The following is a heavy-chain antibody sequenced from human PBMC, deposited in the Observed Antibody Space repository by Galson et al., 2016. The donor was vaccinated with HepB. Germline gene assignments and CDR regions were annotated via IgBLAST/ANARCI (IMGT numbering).Heavy chain of an antibody. CDR1: GFTVSDNY. V-gene: IGHV3-53*01. D-gene: IGHD1-26*01. Sequence: LRLSCAASGFTVSDNYVSWVRQPPGKGLEWASGIYASGRTFYADSVKGRFTIDNSKNTLFLQMNSLRVEDTAVYYCVGSHYRSSSDYWGQGTLVTVSS. J-gene: IGHJ4*02. CDR3: VGSHYRSSSDY. CDR2: IYASGRT.